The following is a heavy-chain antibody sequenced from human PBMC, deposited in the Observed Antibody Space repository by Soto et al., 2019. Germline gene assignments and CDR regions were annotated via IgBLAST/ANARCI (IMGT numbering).Heavy chain of an antibody. CDR2: INHSGST. CDR3: ARGAVEWLRPFDY. CDR1: GGSFSGYY. J-gene: IGHJ4*02. D-gene: IGHD5-12*01. Sequence: PSETPSLTCAVYGGSFSGYYWSWIRQPPGKGLEWIGEINHSGSTNYNPSLKSRVTISVDTSKNQFSLKLSSVTAADTAVYYCARGAVEWLRPFDYWGQGTLVTVSS. V-gene: IGHV4-34*01.